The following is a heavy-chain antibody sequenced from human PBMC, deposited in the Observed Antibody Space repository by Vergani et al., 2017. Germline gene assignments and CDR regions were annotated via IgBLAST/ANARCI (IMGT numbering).Heavy chain of an antibody. J-gene: IGHJ4*02. CDR2: ITAIGSA. D-gene: IGHD3-10*01. V-gene: IGHV4-34*02. Sequence: QVHLQQRGAGVLKPSETLSLTCGVIGGSLSGYFWSWIRQSPGRGLEWIGEITAIGSAKYSPSATSRVTISVDTSRGEFTLTVTSVTAADTGLYFCASRRPRLXLGSKSNAGTFDSWRQGTLVTVSS. CDR3: ASRRPRLXLGSKSNAGTFDS. CDR1: GGSLSGYF.